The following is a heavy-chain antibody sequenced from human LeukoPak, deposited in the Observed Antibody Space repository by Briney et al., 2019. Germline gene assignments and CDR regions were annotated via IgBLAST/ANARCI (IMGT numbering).Heavy chain of an antibody. CDR2: INHSGST. CDR1: GGSFSGYY. CDR3: ARGGSIDILTGQNYYYYGMDV. J-gene: IGHJ6*02. Sequence: SETLSLTCAVYGGSFSGYYWSWIRQPPGKGLEWIGEINHSGSTNYNPSLKSRVTISVDTSKNQFSLKLSSVTAADTAVYYCARGGSIDILTGQNYYYYGMDVWGQGTTVTVSS. D-gene: IGHD3-9*01. V-gene: IGHV4-34*01.